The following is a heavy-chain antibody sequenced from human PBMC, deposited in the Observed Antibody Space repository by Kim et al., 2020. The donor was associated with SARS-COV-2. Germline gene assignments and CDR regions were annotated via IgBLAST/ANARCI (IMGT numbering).Heavy chain of an antibody. D-gene: IGHD2-2*01. CDR2: ISGSGGST. CDR3: AKTPCSSTSCWHGMDV. J-gene: IGHJ6*02. CDR1: GFTFSSYA. Sequence: GGSLRLSCAASGFTFSSYAMSWVRQAPGKGLEWVSAISGSGGSTYYAASVKGRFTISRDNSKNTLYLQMNSLRAEDTAVYYCAKTPCSSTSCWHGMDVWGQGTTVTVSS. V-gene: IGHV3-23*01.